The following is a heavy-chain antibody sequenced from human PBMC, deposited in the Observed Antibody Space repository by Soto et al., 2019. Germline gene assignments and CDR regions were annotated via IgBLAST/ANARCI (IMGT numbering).Heavy chain of an antibody. J-gene: IGHJ4*02. D-gene: IGHD6-25*01. CDR3: AREGKIADSSGYYYYFAY. Sequence: PGGTLRLSCAASGFTFSDYYMSCIRQAPGKGLEWVSYISSSGSTIYYAASVKGRFTISRDNAKNSVYLQMNSLRAEDTAVYYCAREGKIADSSGYYYYFAYWGQGTLVTVSS. CDR2: ISSSGSTI. CDR1: GFTFSDYY. V-gene: IGHV3-11*04.